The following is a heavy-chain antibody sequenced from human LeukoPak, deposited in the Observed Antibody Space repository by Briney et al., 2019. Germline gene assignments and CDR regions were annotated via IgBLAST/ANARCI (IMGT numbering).Heavy chain of an antibody. Sequence: GGSLRLSCAASGFTFSTYDMNWVRQGTGKGLEWVSGIGTAGDTHYLGSVKGRFTISRENAKNSLHLQMNSLRAGDTAVYYCARSAHCSGGSCYLNIYGMDVWGQGTTVTVSS. CDR3: ARSAHCSGGSCYLNIYGMDV. CDR1: GFTFSTYD. CDR2: IGTAGDT. V-gene: IGHV3-13*04. J-gene: IGHJ6*02. D-gene: IGHD2-15*01.